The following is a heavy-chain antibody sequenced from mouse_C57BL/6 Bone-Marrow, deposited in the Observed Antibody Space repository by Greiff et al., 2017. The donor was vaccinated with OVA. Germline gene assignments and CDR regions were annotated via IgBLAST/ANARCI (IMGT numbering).Heavy chain of an antibody. CDR3: SRQDWLLRFDY. D-gene: IGHD2-3*01. Sequence: EVQRVESGADLVKPGGSLKLSCAASGFTFSSYGMSWVRQTPDKRLEWVGTISRGGSYTYYTDSVKGRFTLSRDNAKNTLYLHMSSLKSEDTAVDDGSRQDWLLRFDYWGQGTTLTVSA. V-gene: IGHV5-6*01. J-gene: IGHJ2*01. CDR1: GFTFSSYG. CDR2: ISRGGSYT.